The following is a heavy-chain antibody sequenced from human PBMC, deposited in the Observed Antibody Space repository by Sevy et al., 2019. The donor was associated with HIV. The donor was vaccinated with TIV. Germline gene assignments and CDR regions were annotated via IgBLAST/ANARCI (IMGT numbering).Heavy chain of an antibody. CDR3: ARGKGLDTAMVKGYCSGGSCYNFDY. V-gene: IGHV4-34*01. D-gene: IGHD2-15*01. Sequence: SETLSLTCAVYGGSFSGYYWSWIRQPPGKGLEWIGEINHSGSTNYNPSLKSRVTISVDTSKNQFSLKLSSVTAADTAVYYCARGKGLDTAMVKGYCSGGSCYNFDYWGQGTLVTVSS. CDR1: GGSFSGYY. CDR2: INHSGST. J-gene: IGHJ4*02.